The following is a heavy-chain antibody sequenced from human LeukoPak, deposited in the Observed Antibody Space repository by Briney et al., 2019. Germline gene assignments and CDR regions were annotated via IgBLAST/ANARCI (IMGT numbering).Heavy chain of an antibody. CDR3: ARDRRFGELSLDF. Sequence: PGGSLRLSCAASGFTFSSRDTNWVRQAPGKGLEWVAVIWYDGSNKYYADSVKGRFTISRDNSKNTLYLQMNSLRAEDTAVYYCARDRRFGELSLDFRGQGTLVTVSS. CDR2: IWYDGSNK. J-gene: IGHJ4*02. D-gene: IGHD3-10*01. V-gene: IGHV3-33*08. CDR1: GFTFSSRD.